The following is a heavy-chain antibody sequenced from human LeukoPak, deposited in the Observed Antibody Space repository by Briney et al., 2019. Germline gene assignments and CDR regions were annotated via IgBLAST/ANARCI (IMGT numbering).Heavy chain of an antibody. V-gene: IGHV1-2*02. CDR2: INPSSGVT. D-gene: IGHD6-13*01. CDR3: AREGGFQQLADVFDI. Sequence: ASMNVSCKASRYSFTGYYMHRVRQAPGQGLEWVGWINPSSGVTNAAQKFQGRVTMTRDTSFSTAYMELSRLRSDDTAVYYCAREGGFQQLADVFDIWGLGTLVTVSS. CDR1: RYSFTGYY. J-gene: IGHJ3*02.